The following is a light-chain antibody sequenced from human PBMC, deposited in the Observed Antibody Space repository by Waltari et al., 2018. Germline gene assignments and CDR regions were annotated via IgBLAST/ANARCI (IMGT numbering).Light chain of an antibody. J-gene: IGKJ2*01. CDR1: QSLVPVDGHTY. CDR2: WVF. CDR3: MQGTRWPYT. Sequence: EVVMTKSPVSLSVTLGQAASISCKSSQSLVPVDGHTYLNWFHKRPGQSPRRLMYWVFNRDSGVPDRFSGSGSGTDFTLRISRVEAEDVGVYYCMQGTRWPYTFGQGTQLDIK. V-gene: IGKV2-30*02.